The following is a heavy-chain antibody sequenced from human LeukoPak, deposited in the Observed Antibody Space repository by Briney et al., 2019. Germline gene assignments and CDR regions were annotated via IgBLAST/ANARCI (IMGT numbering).Heavy chain of an antibody. CDR2: IIPVLGIA. J-gene: IGHJ4*02. Sequence: SVKVSCKASGGTFSSYAISWVRQAPGQGLEWMGRIIPVLGIANYAQKFQGRVTITADKSTSTAYMELSSLRSEDTAVYYCARDYNGGPELWGQGTLVTVSS. CDR1: GGTFSSYA. V-gene: IGHV1-69*04. D-gene: IGHD4-23*01. CDR3: ARDYNGGPEL.